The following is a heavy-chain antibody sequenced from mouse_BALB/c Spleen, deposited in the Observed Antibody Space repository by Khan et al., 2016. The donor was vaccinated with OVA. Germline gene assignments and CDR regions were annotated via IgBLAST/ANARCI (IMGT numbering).Heavy chain of an antibody. V-gene: IGHV1-4*01. D-gene: IGHD2-5*01. J-gene: IGHJ3*01. CDR1: GYTLTSYT. CDR3: VSSGAYHRNCDGLDY. CDR2: INPSNGYT. Sequence: QVQLKQSGPELARPGASVKMSCKASGYTLTSYTIHWVKETPGQGLEWMGYINPSNGYTNYNHKFKDMATLTTDTSTTTAYLQLSSLTSADSAAYNCVSSGAYHRNCDGLDYWGQGTLVTVSA.